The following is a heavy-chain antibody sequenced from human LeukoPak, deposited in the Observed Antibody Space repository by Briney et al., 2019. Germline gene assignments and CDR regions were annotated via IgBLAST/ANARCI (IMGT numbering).Heavy chain of an antibody. V-gene: IGHV4-34*01. CDR1: GGSFSGYY. CDR3: ARHGGAFGDYYFDY. CDR2: INHSGST. Sequence: SETLSLTCAVYGGSFSGYYWSWIRQPPGKGLEWIGEINHSGSTNYNPSLKSRVTISVDTSKNQFSLKLSSVTAADTAVYYCARHGGAFGDYYFDYWGHGTLVTVSS. D-gene: IGHD4-17*01. J-gene: IGHJ4*01.